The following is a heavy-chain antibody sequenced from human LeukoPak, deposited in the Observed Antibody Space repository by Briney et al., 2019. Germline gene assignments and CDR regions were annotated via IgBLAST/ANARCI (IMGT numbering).Heavy chain of an antibody. Sequence: SETLSLTCTASGGSISSSSYYWGWIRQPPGKGLEWIGSIYYSGSTYYNPSLKSRVTISVDTSKNQFSLKLSSVTAADTAVYYCARQYYDSSGWWAYYFDYWGQGTLVTVSS. CDR2: IYYSGST. D-gene: IGHD3-22*01. V-gene: IGHV4-39*01. CDR1: GGSISSSSYY. CDR3: ARQYYDSSGWWAYYFDY. J-gene: IGHJ4*02.